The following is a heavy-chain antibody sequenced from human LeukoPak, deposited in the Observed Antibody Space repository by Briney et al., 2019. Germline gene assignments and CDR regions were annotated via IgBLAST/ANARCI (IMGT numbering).Heavy chain of an antibody. D-gene: IGHD4-23*01. CDR3: ARRDPTLAALGAFDI. CDR1: GFTFSNYS. V-gene: IGHV3-21*01. CDR2: ISSSSSYI. J-gene: IGHJ3*02. Sequence: WGSLRLSCAASGFTFSNYSMNWVRQAPGKGLEWVSSISSSSSYIYYADSVKGRFTISRDNAKNSLYLQMNSLRAEDTAVYYCARRDPTLAALGAFDIWGQGTMVTVSS.